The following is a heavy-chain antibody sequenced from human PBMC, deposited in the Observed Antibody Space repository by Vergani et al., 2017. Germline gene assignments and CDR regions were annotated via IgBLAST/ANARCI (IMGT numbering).Heavy chain of an antibody. CDR3: ARDDARDQLLRWGMDV. J-gene: IGHJ6*02. V-gene: IGHV1-2*02. Sequence: QVQLVQSGAELKKPGASVRVSCKASGYTFSDYYIHWVRQAPGQGPKWLGWMNPDDGDTMYAEKFKGRVTMTRVTSLSTGYMDLTRLTSDDTAVYYCARDDARDQLLRWGMDVWGQGTTVTVSS. D-gene: IGHD2-2*01. CDR2: MNPDDGDT. CDR1: GYTFSDYY.